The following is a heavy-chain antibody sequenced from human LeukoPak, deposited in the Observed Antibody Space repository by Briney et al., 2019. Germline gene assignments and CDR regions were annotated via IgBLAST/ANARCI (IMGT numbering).Heavy chain of an antibody. CDR2: IYYSGST. CDR3: AGVIVGGTIAYFDY. Sequence: SETLSLTCTVSGGSISTYYWSWIRQPPGKGLEWIGYIYYSGSTNYNPSLKSRVTISVDTSKNQFSLKLSSVTAADTAVYYCAGVIVGGTIAYFDYWGQGTLVTVSS. J-gene: IGHJ4*02. CDR1: GGSISTYY. D-gene: IGHD1-26*01. V-gene: IGHV4-59*01.